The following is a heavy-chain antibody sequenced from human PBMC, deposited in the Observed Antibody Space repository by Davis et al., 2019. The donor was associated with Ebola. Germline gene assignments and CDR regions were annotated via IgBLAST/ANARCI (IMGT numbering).Heavy chain of an antibody. J-gene: IGHJ4*02. CDR1: GFPFSDYY. V-gene: IGHV3-30*09. Sequence: GESLKISCAASGFPFSDYYMNWIRQAPGKGLEWVAAISSDGRNKQYADSVRGRVVISRDTSKDTLYLPMGGLRAEDTAVYYCARGREDYLDYWGQGTLVTVSS. CDR3: ARGREDYLDY. D-gene: IGHD1-26*01. CDR2: ISSDGRNK.